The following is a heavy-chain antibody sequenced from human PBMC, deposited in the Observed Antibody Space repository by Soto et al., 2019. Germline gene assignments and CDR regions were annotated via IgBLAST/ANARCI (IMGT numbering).Heavy chain of an antibody. D-gene: IGHD5-12*01. J-gene: IGHJ5*02. CDR3: ERGWVSGGYEFDP. CDR2: IWYDGSEK. CDR1: GFSFSTYG. V-gene: IGHV3-33*01. Sequence: QVQLVESGGGVIQPGRSLRLSCAASGFSFSTYGMHWVRQAPGKGLEWVAIIWYDGSEKYYGDSVKGRFTISRDNSKNTLYLQMISLRGEATAVYYCERGWVSGGYEFDPWGQGTLVTVSS.